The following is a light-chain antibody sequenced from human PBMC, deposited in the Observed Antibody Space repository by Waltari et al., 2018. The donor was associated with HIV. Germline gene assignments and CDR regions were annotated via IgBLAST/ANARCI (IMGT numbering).Light chain of an antibody. CDR2: QDS. CDR3: QAWDSSTDYV. J-gene: IGLJ1*01. Sequence: SYELTQPPSVSVSPGQTASITCSGAKLGDKYACWYQQKPGQSPVLVIYQDSKRPSGIPERFYGSNSGNTATLTISGTQAMEEADYYCQAWDSSTDYVFVTGTKVTVL. CDR1: KLGDKY. V-gene: IGLV3-1*01.